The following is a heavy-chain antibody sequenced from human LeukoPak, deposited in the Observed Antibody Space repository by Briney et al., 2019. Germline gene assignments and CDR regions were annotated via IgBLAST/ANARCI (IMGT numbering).Heavy chain of an antibody. CDR3: AKTSSNFDWLPLFDY. J-gene: IGHJ4*02. CDR1: GFTFSSYA. Sequence: GGSLRLSCAASGFTFSSYAMSWVRQAPGKGLEWVSAISGSGGSTYYADSVKGRFTISRDNSKNTLYLQMNSLRAEDTAVYYCAKTSSNFDWLPLFDYWGQGTLVTVSS. V-gene: IGHV3-23*01. D-gene: IGHD3-9*01. CDR2: ISGSGGST.